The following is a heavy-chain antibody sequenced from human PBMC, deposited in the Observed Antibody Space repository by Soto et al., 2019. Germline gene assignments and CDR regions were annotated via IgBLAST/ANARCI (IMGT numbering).Heavy chain of an antibody. CDR2: IYHSGST. Sequence: PSETLSLTCAVSGTSISSTFWWTWVRQPPGKGLEWIGEIYHSGSTKYNPSLKSRVTISVDKSNNQFSLELRAVTAADTAVYYCATLPPRIVVVNTEIPTWGQGTLVTVSS. CDR3: ATLPPRIVVVNTEIPT. J-gene: IGHJ4*02. D-gene: IGHD2-15*01. CDR1: GTSISSTFW. V-gene: IGHV4-4*02.